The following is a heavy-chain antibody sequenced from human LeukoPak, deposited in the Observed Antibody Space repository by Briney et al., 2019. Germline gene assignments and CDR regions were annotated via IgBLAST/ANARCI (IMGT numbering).Heavy chain of an antibody. J-gene: IGHJ4*02. Sequence: ASVKVSCKASGYTFTGYYMHWVRQAPGQGLEWMGRINPNSGGTNYAQKFQGRVTMTRDTSISTAYMGLSRLRSDDTAVYYCARGLVVVAATFVDYFDYWGQGTLVTVSS. V-gene: IGHV1-2*06. CDR1: GYTFTGYY. CDR3: ARGLVVVAATFVDYFDY. D-gene: IGHD2-15*01. CDR2: INPNSGGT.